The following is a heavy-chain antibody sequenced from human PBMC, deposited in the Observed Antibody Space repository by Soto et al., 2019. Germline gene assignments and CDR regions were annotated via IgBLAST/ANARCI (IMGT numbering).Heavy chain of an antibody. J-gene: IGHJ4*02. D-gene: IGHD6-13*01. CDR2: INSDGSST. Sequence: EVQLVESGGSLVQPGGSLRLSCAASGFTFSTYWMHWVRQGPGKGLVWVSRINSDGSSTSYADSVKGRFTISRDNAKTTLYRQMNSLRAEDTAVYYCASIAATGLHWGQGYLVTVSS. CDR1: GFTFSTYW. CDR3: ASIAATGLH. V-gene: IGHV3-74*01.